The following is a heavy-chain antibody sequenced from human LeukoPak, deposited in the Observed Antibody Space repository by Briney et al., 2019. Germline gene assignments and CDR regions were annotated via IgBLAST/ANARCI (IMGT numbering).Heavy chain of an antibody. D-gene: IGHD3-10*01. CDR3: ARVGSHSGSLSLIRRNYKYYYYMDV. J-gene: IGHJ6*03. CDR1: GFTFSSYS. CDR2: ISSSRSYI. V-gene: IGHV3-21*01. Sequence: GGSLRLSCAASGFTFSSYSMNWVRQAPGKGLEWVSSISSSRSYIYYADSVKGRFTISRDNAKNSLYLQMNSLRAEDTAVYYCARVGSHSGSLSLIRRNYKYYYYMDVWGKGTTVTISS.